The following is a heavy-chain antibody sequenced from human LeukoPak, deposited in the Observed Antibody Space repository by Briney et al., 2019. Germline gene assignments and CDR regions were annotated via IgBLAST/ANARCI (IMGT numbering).Heavy chain of an antibody. CDR2: INHSVTN. V-gene: IGHV4-34*01. D-gene: IGHD3-10*01. CDR3: ARRILTMVRGVVSWVFDY. CDR1: GGSFSDYY. Sequence: SETLSLTCAVYGGSFSDYYWRWIRQPPGKGLEWIVEINHSVTNNYNTSLKSRVTIPVETSKNQFCMKLRSVTAADTAVYYCARRILTMVRGVVSWVFDYWGQGTLVTVSS. J-gene: IGHJ4*02.